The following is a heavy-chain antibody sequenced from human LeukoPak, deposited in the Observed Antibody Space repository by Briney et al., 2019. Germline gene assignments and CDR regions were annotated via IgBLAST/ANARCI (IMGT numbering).Heavy chain of an antibody. Sequence: SETLSLTCAVYGGSFSGYYWSWIRQPPGKGLEWIGEINHSGSTNYNPFLKSRVTISVDTSKNQFSLRLSSVTAADTAVYYCARGGGYRDIVVVPAANYAAYYFDYWGQGTLVTVSS. CDR3: ARGGGYRDIVVVPAANYAAYYFDY. CDR1: GGSFSGYY. J-gene: IGHJ4*02. CDR2: INHSGST. D-gene: IGHD2-2*01. V-gene: IGHV4-34*01.